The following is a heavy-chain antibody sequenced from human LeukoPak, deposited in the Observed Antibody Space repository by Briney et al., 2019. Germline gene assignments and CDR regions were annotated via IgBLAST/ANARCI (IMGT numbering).Heavy chain of an antibody. CDR1: GFTFSSYW. CDR3: ARSTVTTYYYWYFDL. V-gene: IGHV3-74*01. Sequence: GGSLRLSCAASGFTFSSYWMHWVRQAPGKGLVWVSRNNSDGSSTSYADSVKGRFTISRDNAKNTLYLQMNSLRAEDTAVYYCARSTVTTYYYWYFDLWGRGTLVTVSS. CDR2: NNSDGSST. J-gene: IGHJ2*01. D-gene: IGHD4-17*01.